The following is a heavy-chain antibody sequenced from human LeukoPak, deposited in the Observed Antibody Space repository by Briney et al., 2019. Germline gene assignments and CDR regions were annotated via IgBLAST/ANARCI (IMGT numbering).Heavy chain of an antibody. D-gene: IGHD3-22*01. V-gene: IGHV3-11*01. CDR3: AGATYGSSAVDAFDI. CDR2: TNTAGNTL. Sequence: GGSLRLSCAASGFPFRDYFMSWIRQAPGKGLEWLAYTNTAGNTLYYADSVKGRFTISRDNAKKSLYLQMNTLRAEDTAVYYCAGATYGSSAVDAFDIWGQGTMVTVSP. J-gene: IGHJ3*02. CDR1: GFPFRDYF.